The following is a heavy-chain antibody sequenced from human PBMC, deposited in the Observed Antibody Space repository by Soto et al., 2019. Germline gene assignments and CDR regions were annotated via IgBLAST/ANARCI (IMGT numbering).Heavy chain of an antibody. D-gene: IGHD3-10*01. Sequence: GGSLRLSCAASGFTVSNDYMSWVRQAPGKGLEWVSVINSGGSTYYADSVKGRFTISRNNAKNPLYLQMNSLRAEDTALYYCARDGRGSGAFDIWGQGTMVTVSS. CDR3: ARDGRGSGAFDI. J-gene: IGHJ3*02. CDR2: INSGGST. CDR1: GFTVSNDY. V-gene: IGHV3-66*01.